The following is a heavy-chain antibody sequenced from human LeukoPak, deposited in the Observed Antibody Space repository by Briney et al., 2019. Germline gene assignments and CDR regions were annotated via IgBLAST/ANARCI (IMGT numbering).Heavy chain of an antibody. CDR1: GGSISSGDYY. CDR3: ARAILATIPYYFDY. D-gene: IGHD5-24*01. V-gene: IGHV4-30-4*08. CDR2: IYYSGST. J-gene: IGHJ4*02. Sequence: PSETLSLTCTVSGGSISSGDYYWRWLRQPPGTGLEWIGYIYYSGSTYYNPSLKSRVTISVDTSKNQFSLKLSSVTAADTAVYYCARAILATIPYYFDYWGQGPLVTVSS.